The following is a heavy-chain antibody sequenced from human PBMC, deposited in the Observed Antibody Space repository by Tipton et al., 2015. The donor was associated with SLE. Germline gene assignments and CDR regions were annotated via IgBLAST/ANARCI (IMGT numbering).Heavy chain of an antibody. CDR2: ISHSGSA. CDR3: ARGVSGYFSYCYMDV. CDR1: RGSFSGYA. D-gene: IGHD3-16*01. J-gene: IGHJ6*03. Sequence: TLSLTCAVSRGSFSGYAWNWIRQAPGKGPEWIGEISHSGSANYNAPLKSRVTMSLDKSNNQFSLSLSSVTAADTAVYYCARGVSGYFSYCYMDVWGKGTTVTISS. V-gene: IGHV4-34*01.